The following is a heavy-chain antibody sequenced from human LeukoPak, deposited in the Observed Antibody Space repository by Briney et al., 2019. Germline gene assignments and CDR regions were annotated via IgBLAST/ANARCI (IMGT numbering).Heavy chain of an antibody. CDR2: IYHSGST. CDR1: GYSITSGYY. CDR3: ARDHSGYEH. D-gene: IGHD5-12*01. V-gene: IGHV4-38-2*02. Sequence: SETLSLTCAVSGYSITSGYYWGWIRQPPGKGLEWIGSIYHSGSTYYNPSLKRRVTISVDTSKNQFSLKLSSVTAADTAVYYCARDHSGYEHWGQGTLVTVSS. J-gene: IGHJ4*02.